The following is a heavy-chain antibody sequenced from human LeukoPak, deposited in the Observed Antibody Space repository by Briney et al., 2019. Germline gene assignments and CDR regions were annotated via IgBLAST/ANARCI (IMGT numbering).Heavy chain of an antibody. V-gene: IGHV3-7*03. CDR1: GFTFSSYW. Sequence: GGSLRLSCAASGFTFSSYWMAWVRQTPGKGLEWVANIKHDASEKYYVDSVKGRFTISRDNAQNSFYLQMNSLKTEDTAVYYCTTGQQLVATDYWGQGTLVTVSS. D-gene: IGHD6-13*01. J-gene: IGHJ4*02. CDR2: IKHDASEK. CDR3: TTGQQLVATDY.